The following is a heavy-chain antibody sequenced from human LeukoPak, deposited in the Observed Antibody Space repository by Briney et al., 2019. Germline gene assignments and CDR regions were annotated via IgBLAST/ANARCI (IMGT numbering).Heavy chain of an antibody. V-gene: IGHV3-64D*09. CDR3: VNPGWYYDSSGYSYYYGMDV. Sequence: GGSLRLSCAASGFTFSSYSMNWVRQAPGKGLEYVSAIVSNGDSTYYADSVKGRFTISRDNAKNTLYLQMSSLRPDDTAVYYCVNPGWYYDSSGYSYYYGMDVWGQGTTVTVSS. D-gene: IGHD3-22*01. CDR2: IVSNGDST. J-gene: IGHJ6*02. CDR1: GFTFSSYS.